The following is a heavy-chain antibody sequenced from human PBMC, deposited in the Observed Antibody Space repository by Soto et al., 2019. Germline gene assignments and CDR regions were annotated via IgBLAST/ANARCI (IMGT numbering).Heavy chain of an antibody. CDR3: AKVAVQRYYYYYMDV. CDR2: ISGSGGST. V-gene: IGHV3-23*01. D-gene: IGHD6-19*01. J-gene: IGHJ6*03. Sequence: GGSLRLSYAASGFTFSSYAMSWVRQAPGKGLEWVSAISGSGGSTYYADSVKGRFTISRDNSKNTLYLQMNSLRAEDTAVYYCAKVAVQRYYYYYMDVWGKGTTVTVSS. CDR1: GFTFSSYA.